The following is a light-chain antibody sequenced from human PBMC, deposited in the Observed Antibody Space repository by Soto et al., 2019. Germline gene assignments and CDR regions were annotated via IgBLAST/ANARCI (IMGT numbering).Light chain of an antibody. V-gene: IGKV3-20*01. CDR1: QSVSDSY. CDR3: QQYGSSRPWT. CDR2: GAS. J-gene: IGKJ1*01. Sequence: EIVLTQSPGTLSLSPGERTTLSCRASQSVSDSYLAWYQQKPGQAPRLLIYGASNRATGIPDRFSGSGSGTDFTLTISRLEPEDFAVYYCQQYGSSRPWTFGQGTKVEIK.